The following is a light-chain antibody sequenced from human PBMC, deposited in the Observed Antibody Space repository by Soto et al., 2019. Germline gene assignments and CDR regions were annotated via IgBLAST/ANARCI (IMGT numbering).Light chain of an antibody. V-gene: IGLV2-14*01. J-gene: IGLJ1*01. Sequence: QSALAQPSSVSGSPGQSITISCTGTSTDVGGYNYVSWYQHHPGKGPKLIIYEVSNRPSGVSDRFSGSKSGNKASLIISNLEAEDESDYYGGSYTSTDTPFVFGTGTKVTVL. CDR3: GSYTSTDTPFV. CDR2: EVS. CDR1: STDVGGYNY.